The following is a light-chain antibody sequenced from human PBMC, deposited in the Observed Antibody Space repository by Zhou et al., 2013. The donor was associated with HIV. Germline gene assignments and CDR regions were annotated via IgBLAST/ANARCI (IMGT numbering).Light chain of an antibody. CDR2: DVS. Sequence: QSALTQPASVSGSPGQSITISCTGTSGNIGTYNFVSWYQQHPGEAPKLLMYDVSSRPSGVSNRFSGSKSANTASLTISGLQPEDEADYYCCSYAGSYTWVFGGGTKLTVL. CDR3: CSYAGSYTWV. CDR1: SGNIGTYNF. V-gene: IGLV2-14*03. J-gene: IGLJ3*02.